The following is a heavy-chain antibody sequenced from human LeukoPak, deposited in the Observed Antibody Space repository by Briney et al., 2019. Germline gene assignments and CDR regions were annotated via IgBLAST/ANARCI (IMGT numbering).Heavy chain of an antibody. D-gene: IGHD6-13*01. J-gene: IGHJ5*02. CDR3: ARYDSSSWGGFDP. V-gene: IGHV3-23*01. CDR2: ISGSGSST. CDR1: GFTFSSYA. Sequence: GGSLRLSCAASGFTFSSYAMSWVRQAPGKGLEWVSAISGSGSSTYYADSVKGRFTISRDNSKNTLYLQMNSLRAEDTAVYYCARYDSSSWGGFDPWGQGTLVTVSS.